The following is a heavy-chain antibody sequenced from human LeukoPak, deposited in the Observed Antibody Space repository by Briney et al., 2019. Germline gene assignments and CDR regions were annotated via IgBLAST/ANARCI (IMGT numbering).Heavy chain of an antibody. V-gene: IGHV3-23*01. Sequence: GRSLRLSCAASGFSLSAYGVHWVRQAPGKGLEWVSGIRGDGSVTYYADSVKGRFTIARDNSKNTVLLEMNSLRVEDTAVYYCANRATARGPFGGWGQGTLVTVSS. CDR2: IRGDGSVT. D-gene: IGHD1-1*01. J-gene: IGHJ4*02. CDR1: GFSLSAYG. CDR3: ANRATARGPFGG.